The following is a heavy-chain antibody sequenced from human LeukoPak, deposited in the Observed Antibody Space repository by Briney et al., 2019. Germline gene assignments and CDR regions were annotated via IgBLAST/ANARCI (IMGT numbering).Heavy chain of an antibody. D-gene: IGHD2-21*02. Sequence: ASVKVSCKASGYTFTSYGISWVRQAPGQGLEWMGWISAYNGNTNYAQKLQGRVTMITDTSTSTAYMELRSLRSDDTAVYYCARDQGYCGGDCRDAFDIWGQGTMVTVSS. CDR1: GYTFTSYG. J-gene: IGHJ3*02. CDR2: ISAYNGNT. CDR3: ARDQGYCGGDCRDAFDI. V-gene: IGHV1-18*01.